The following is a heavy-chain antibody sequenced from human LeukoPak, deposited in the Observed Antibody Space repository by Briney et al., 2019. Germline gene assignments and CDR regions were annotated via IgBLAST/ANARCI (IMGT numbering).Heavy chain of an antibody. D-gene: IGHD6-19*01. J-gene: IGHJ4*02. CDR1: GGSISSYY. CDR3: ARLVAVAGRIDY. Sequence: PSKTLSLTCTVSGGSISSYYWSWIRQPPGKGLEWIGYIYYSGSTNYNPSLKSRVTISVDTSKNQFSLKLSSVTAADTAVYYCARLVAVAGRIDYWGQGTLVTVSS. V-gene: IGHV4-59*08. CDR2: IYYSGST.